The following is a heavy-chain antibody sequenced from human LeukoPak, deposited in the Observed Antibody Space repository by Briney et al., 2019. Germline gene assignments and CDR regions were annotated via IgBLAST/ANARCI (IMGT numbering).Heavy chain of an antibody. CDR1: GYTFTGYY. CDR3: ARGEEILTGYYCYYYYMDV. D-gene: IGHD3-9*01. J-gene: IGHJ6*03. Sequence: ASVKVSCKASGYTFTGYYMHWVRQAPGQGLEGMGWINPNSGGTNYAQKFQGRVTMTRDTSISTAYMELSRLRSDDTAVYYCARGEEILTGYYCYYYYMDVWGKGTTVTVSS. CDR2: INPNSGGT. V-gene: IGHV1-2*02.